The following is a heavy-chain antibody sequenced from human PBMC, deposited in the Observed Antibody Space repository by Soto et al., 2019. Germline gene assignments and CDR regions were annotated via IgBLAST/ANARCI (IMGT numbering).Heavy chain of an antibody. CDR2: IYYSGNT. CDR1: GGSISTFY. J-gene: IGHJ4*02. V-gene: IGHV4-59*01. CDR3: ARGNWNSPFDY. Sequence: TSETLSLTCTVSGGSISTFYWSWIRQPPGKGLEWIGYIYYSGNTNYNPSLKSRVTISVDTSNNQFSLKLSSVTAADTAVYYCARGNWNSPFDYWGQGTLVTVSS. D-gene: IGHD1-7*01.